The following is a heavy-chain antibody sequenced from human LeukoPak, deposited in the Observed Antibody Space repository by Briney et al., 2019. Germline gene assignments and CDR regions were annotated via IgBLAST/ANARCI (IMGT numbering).Heavy chain of an antibody. CDR2: IYYSGST. CDR3: ARHGYYYDSSGYDAFDI. J-gene: IGHJ3*02. Sequence: SETLSLTCTVSGGSISSYYWSWIRQPPGKGLEWIGYIYYSGSTNYNPSLKSRVTISVDTSKNQLSLKLSSVTAADTAVYYCARHGYYYDSSGYDAFDIWGQGTMVTVSS. D-gene: IGHD3-22*01. CDR1: GGSISSYY. V-gene: IGHV4-59*08.